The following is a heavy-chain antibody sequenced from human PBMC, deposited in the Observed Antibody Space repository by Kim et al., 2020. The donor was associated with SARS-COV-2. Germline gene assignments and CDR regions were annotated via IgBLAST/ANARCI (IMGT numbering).Heavy chain of an antibody. V-gene: IGHV5-10-1*01. CDR2: IDPSDSFT. Sequence: GESLKISCHTSGYIFADYWISWVRHMPGKGLEWMGKIDPSDSFTSYNPLFEGHVSISADKFATTAYLQWTTLEASDTAMYYCARLYGTTLADFWGQGTLVKVSS. D-gene: IGHD1-1*01. J-gene: IGHJ4*02. CDR1: GYIFADYW. CDR3: ARLYGTTLADF.